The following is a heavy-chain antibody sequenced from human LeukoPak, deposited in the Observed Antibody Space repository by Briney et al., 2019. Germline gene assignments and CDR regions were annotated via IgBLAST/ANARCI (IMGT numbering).Heavy chain of an antibody. CDR2: MNPNSGNT. CDR3: ASNTYYYDSSGYYLEYYFDY. Sequence: ASVKVSCKASGYTFTSYDINWVRQATGQGLEWMGWMNPNSGNTGYAQKFQGRVTITRNTSISTAYMELSSLRSEDTAVYYCASNTYYYDSSGYYLEYYFDYWGQGTLVTVSS. D-gene: IGHD3-22*01. CDR1: GYTFTSYD. V-gene: IGHV1-8*03. J-gene: IGHJ4*02.